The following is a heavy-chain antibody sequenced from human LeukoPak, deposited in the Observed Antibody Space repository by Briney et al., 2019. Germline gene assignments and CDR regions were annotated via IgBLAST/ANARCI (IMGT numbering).Heavy chain of an antibody. V-gene: IGHV3-23*01. CDR3: AQGFSSGWYPY. Sequence: GGSLRLSCAVSGFSVSSFGMSWVRQAPGKGLEWISAISLNGETTWYADSVKGRFIISKDNSKNTLYLQLTSLRAEDTAVYYCAQGFSSGWYPYWCQGSLVSVSS. D-gene: IGHD6-19*01. J-gene: IGHJ4*02. CDR2: ISLNGETT. CDR1: GFSVSSFG.